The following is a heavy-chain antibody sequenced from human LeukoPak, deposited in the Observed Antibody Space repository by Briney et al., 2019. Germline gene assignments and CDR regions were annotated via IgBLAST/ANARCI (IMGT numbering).Heavy chain of an antibody. CDR2: INHSGST. J-gene: IGHJ4*02. CDR1: GGSFSGYY. CDR3: ARGYSTKLDY. V-gene: IGHV4-34*01. D-gene: IGHD6-13*01. Sequence: SETLSLTCAVYGGSFSGYYWSWIRQPPGKGLEWIGEINHSGSTNYNPSLKSRVTISVDTSKNQFSLKLSSVTAADTAVYYCARGYSTKLDYWGQGTLVTVSS.